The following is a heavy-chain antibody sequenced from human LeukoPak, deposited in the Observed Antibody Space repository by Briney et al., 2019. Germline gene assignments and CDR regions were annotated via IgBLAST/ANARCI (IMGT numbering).Heavy chain of an antibody. J-gene: IGHJ3*02. Sequence: ASVKVSCKASGYTFTSYDINWVRQATGQGLEWMGWMNPNSGNTGYAQKFQGRVTMTRNTSISTAYMELSSLRSEDTAVYFCARKGISALAGAFDIWGQGTVVTVSS. CDR2: MNPNSGNT. D-gene: IGHD2-15*01. CDR3: ARKGISALAGAFDI. V-gene: IGHV1-8*01. CDR1: GYTFTSYD.